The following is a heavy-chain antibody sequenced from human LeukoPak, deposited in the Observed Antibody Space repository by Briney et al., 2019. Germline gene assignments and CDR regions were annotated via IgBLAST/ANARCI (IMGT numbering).Heavy chain of an antibody. CDR3: ARDRDIVVVPATIKVRDYGMDV. CDR1: VGSISIGGYY. CDR2: IHYSRST. Sequence: ASETLSLTCTVSVGSISIGGYYWSSIRQHPGKGLGWNGYIHYSRSTYYNPSRKSRVTISVARSKNQFSLKLSSVTAADTAVYYCARDRDIVVVPATIKVRDYGMDVWGQGTTVTVSS. J-gene: IGHJ6*02. V-gene: IGHV4-31*03. D-gene: IGHD2-2*01.